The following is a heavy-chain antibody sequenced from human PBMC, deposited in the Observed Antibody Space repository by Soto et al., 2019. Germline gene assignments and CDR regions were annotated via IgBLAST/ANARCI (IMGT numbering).Heavy chain of an antibody. Sequence: GGSLRLSCAASGFTFSSYAMSWVRQAPGKGLEWVSAISGSGGSTYYADSVKGRFTISRDNSKNTLYLQMNSLRAEDTAVYYCAKDPRGSIAADQDISDQPNWFDPWGQGTLVTVSS. CDR2: ISGSGGST. CDR3: AKDPRGSIAADQDISDQPNWFDP. D-gene: IGHD6-25*01. CDR1: GFTFSSYA. V-gene: IGHV3-23*01. J-gene: IGHJ5*02.